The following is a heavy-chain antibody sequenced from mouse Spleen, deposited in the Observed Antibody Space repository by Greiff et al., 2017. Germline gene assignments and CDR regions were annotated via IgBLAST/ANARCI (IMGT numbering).Heavy chain of an antibody. Sequence: QVQLQQSGPELVKPGASVKISCKASGYAFSSSWMHWVRQRPGEGLEWIGRLYLGDGDTNYNGNFKGKATLTADKSSSTAYMQLNSLTSEDSAVYFCARTRSSWFFDVWGTGTTVTVSS. CDR3: ARTRSSWFFDV. J-gene: IGHJ1*03. CDR2: LYLGDGDT. CDR1: GYAFSSSW. V-gene: IGHV1-82*01.